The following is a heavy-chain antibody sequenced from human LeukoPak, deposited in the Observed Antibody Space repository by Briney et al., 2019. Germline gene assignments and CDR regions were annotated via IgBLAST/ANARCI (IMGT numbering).Heavy chain of an antibody. CDR1: GGSISSSNW. CDR3: ASKTIATPGTFDY. D-gene: IGHD6-13*01. V-gene: IGHV4-4*02. J-gene: IGHJ4*02. CDR2: IHHSGST. Sequence: PSETLSLTCAVPGGSISSSNWWNWVRQPPGKGLEWIGEIHHSGSTNYNPSLKSRVTISLDKSKNQFSLKLSSVTAADTAVYYCASKTIATPGTFDYWGQGTLVTVSS.